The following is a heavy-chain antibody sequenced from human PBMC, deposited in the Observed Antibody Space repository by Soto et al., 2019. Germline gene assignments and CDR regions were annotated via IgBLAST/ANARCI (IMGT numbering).Heavy chain of an antibody. V-gene: IGHV4-31*02. J-gene: IGHJ4*02. CDR3: ARRHSSSGGGFDY. D-gene: IGHD2-2*01. CDR2: IHYDGRT. CDR1: GGSITSGDYY. Sequence: SETLSLTCSVSGGSITSGDYYWTWIRQHPGKGLEWIAYIHYDGRTYYNPSLQSRTATSVDTSKNQFSLELNSVTDADTAVYYCARRHSSSGGGFDYWGQGTLVTVSS.